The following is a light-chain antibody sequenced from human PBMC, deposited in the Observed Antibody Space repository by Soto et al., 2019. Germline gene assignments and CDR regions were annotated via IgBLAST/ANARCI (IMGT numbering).Light chain of an antibody. J-gene: IGLJ2*01. CDR1: TGAVTSGSY. CDR3: LLYFGDAQI. CDR2: STD. Sequence: QAVVTQEPSLTVSRGGTVTLTCASNTGAVTSGSYPNWLQQKPGQAPRALIYSTDNRHSWTPARFSGSLLGDKAALTLSDVQPEDEADYYCLLYFGDAQIFGGGTKLTVL. V-gene: IGLV7-43*01.